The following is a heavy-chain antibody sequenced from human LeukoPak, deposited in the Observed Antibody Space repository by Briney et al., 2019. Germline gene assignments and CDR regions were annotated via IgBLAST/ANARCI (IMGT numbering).Heavy chain of an antibody. CDR1: GFTFSSYA. V-gene: IGHV3-23*01. D-gene: IGHD6-19*01. CDR3: AIQRGWFPSGFDT. J-gene: IGHJ5*02. Sequence: GGSLRLSCAASGFTFSSYAMSWVRQAPGKGLELVSAISGSGGSTYYADSVKGRFTISRDNSKNTLYLQMNSLRAEDTAVYYCAIQRGWFPSGFDTWGQGNLVTVSS. CDR2: ISGSGGST.